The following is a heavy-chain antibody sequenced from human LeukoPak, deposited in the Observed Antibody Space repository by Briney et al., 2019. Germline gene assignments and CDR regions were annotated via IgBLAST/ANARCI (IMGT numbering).Heavy chain of an antibody. CDR1: GYTFTGYY. V-gene: IGHV1-2*04. J-gene: IGHJ4*02. CDR2: INPNSGGT. CDR3: ATGNYYGSGSYSPIDY. Sequence: ASVKVSCKASGYTFTGYYMHWVRQAPGQGLEWMGWINPNSGGTNYAQKFQGWVTMTRDTSISTAYMELSSLRSEDTAVYYCATGNYYGSGSYSPIDYWGQGTLVTVSS. D-gene: IGHD3-10*01.